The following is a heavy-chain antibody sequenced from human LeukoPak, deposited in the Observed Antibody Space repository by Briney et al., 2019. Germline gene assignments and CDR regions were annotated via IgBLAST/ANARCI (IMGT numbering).Heavy chain of an antibody. CDR2: INPNSGGT. J-gene: IGHJ5*02. V-gene: IGHV1-2*02. CDR1: GYTFTGYY. CDR3: ARERDFWRLNWFDP. Sequence: GASVKVSCKASGYTFTGYYMHWVRQAPGQGLEWMGWINPNSGGTNYAQKFQGRVTMTRDTSISTAYMELSRLRSDDTAVYYCARERDFWRLNWFDPWGQGTLVTVSS. D-gene: IGHD3-3*01.